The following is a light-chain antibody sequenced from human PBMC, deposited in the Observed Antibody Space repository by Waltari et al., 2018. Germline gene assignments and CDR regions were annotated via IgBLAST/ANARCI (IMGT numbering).Light chain of an antibody. CDR3: CSYAGRGTYV. CDR2: EVF. V-gene: IGLV2-23*02. CDR1: TSDVGSYDL. J-gene: IGLJ1*01. Sequence: QSALTQPASVSGTPGQSITISCSGTTSDVGSYDLVPWYQQHPGDAPKLLICEVFKRPPDTSSRFSGAKAGSTASLTISGLQPEDEADYYCCSYAGRGTYVFGSGTKVTVL.